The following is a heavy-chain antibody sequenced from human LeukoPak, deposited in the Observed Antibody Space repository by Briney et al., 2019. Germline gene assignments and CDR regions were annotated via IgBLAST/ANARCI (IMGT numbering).Heavy chain of an antibody. CDR2: INAGNGNK. CDR1: GYTFTSYA. J-gene: IGHJ6*02. V-gene: IGHV1-3*01. D-gene: IGHD2-15*01. Sequence: GASVKVSCKASGYTFTSYAMHWVRQAPGQRLEWMGWINAGNGNKKYSQKFQGRVTITRDTSASTAYMELSSLRSEDTAVYYCARVAAPYYYYYYGMDVWGQGTTVTVSS. CDR3: ARVAAPYYYYYYGMDV.